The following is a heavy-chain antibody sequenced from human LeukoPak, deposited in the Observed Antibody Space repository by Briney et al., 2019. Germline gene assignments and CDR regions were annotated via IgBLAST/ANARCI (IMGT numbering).Heavy chain of an antibody. Sequence: PGGSLRLSCAASGFTFSSYWMSWVRQPPGKGLEWVANIKQDGSEKYYVDSVKGRFTISRDNAKNSLYLQMNSLRAEDTAVYYCARQYYDFWSGYYTLNDYWGQGTLDTVSS. V-gene: IGHV3-7*01. J-gene: IGHJ4*02. CDR3: ARQYYDFWSGYYTLNDY. D-gene: IGHD3-3*01. CDR2: IKQDGSEK. CDR1: GFTFSSYW.